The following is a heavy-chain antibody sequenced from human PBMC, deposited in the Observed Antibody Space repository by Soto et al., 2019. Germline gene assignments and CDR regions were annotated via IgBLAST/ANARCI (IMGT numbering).Heavy chain of an antibody. V-gene: IGHV3-23*01. D-gene: IGHD2-15*01. J-gene: IGHJ4*02. CDR2: ISGSGSST. Sequence: EVQLLESGGALVQPGGSLRLSCAVSGITFSNYAMTWVRQAPGKGLEWVSSISGSGSSTYYADSVKGRFTISRDNSKNTLYLQMTSLRAEDTAVYYCAKGPDIVVVVVSTWGQGTLVTVSS. CDR1: GITFSNYA. CDR3: AKGPDIVVVVVST.